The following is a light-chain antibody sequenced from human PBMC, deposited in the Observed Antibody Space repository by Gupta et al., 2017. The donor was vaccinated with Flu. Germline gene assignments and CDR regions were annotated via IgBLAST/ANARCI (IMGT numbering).Light chain of an antibody. V-gene: IGLV7-43*01. J-gene: IGLJ3*02. Sequence: TVTLPCASSTGAVTTDYYPNWIQQRPGQAPRALIYSTTNKHSWTPARFSGSLLGGKAALTLSGVQPEDEADYYCLLYYGGNQGVFGGGTRLTVL. CDR1: TGAVTTDYY. CDR3: LLYYGGNQGV. CDR2: STT.